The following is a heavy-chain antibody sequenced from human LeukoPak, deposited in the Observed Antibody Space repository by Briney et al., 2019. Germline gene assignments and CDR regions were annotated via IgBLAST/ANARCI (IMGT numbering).Heavy chain of an antibody. CDR2: IIPICGTA. CDR3: ARGGSPYYYHYMDV. CDR1: GGTFSSYA. Sequence: SVKVSCKASGGTFSSYAISWVRQAPGQGLEWMGGIIPICGTANYAQKFQGRVTITTDESTSTAYMELSSPRSEDTAVYYCARGGSPYYYHYMDVWGKGTTITVSS. J-gene: IGHJ6*03. V-gene: IGHV1-69*05.